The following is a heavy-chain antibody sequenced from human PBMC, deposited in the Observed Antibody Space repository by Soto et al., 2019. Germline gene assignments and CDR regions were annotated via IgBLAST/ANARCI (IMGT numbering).Heavy chain of an antibody. Sequence: GGSLRRSCAASGFTFTSYIMNWVRQAPGKGLEWVSSISSTTNYIYYGDSMKGRFTISRDNAKNSLYLGMNSLRAEDTAVYYCARESEDLTSNFDYWGQGTLVTRLL. J-gene: IGHJ4*02. CDR2: ISSTTNYI. CDR1: GFTFTSYI. V-gene: IGHV3-21*06. CDR3: ARESEDLTSNFDY.